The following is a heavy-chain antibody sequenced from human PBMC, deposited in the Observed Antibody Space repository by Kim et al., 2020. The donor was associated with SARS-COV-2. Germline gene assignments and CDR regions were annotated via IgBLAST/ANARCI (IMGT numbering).Heavy chain of an antibody. J-gene: IGHJ6*02. CDR3: ANTPRELPYYGVDV. V-gene: IGHV3-23*01. D-gene: IGHD3-10*01. Sequence: AESGKGRFTIARDKSKNTLYLQMSSLRAEETAGYYCANTPRELPYYGVDVWGQGTTVTVSS.